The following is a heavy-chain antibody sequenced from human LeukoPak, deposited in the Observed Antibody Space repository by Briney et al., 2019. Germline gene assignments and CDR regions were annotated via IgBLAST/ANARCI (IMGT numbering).Heavy chain of an antibody. CDR1: GFTFSSYG. Sequence: GGSLRLSCAASGFTFSSYGMHWVRQAPGKGLEWVAFIRYDGSNKYYADSVKGRFTISRDNSKSTLYLQMNSLRAEDTAVYYCASNTYYYDSSGYRFDYWGQGTLVTVSS. D-gene: IGHD3-22*01. V-gene: IGHV3-30*02. CDR3: ASNTYYYDSSGYRFDY. CDR2: IRYDGSNK. J-gene: IGHJ4*02.